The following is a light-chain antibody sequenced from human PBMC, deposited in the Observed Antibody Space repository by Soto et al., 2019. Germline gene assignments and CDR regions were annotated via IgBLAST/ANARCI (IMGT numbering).Light chain of an antibody. V-gene: IGLV1-40*01. Sequence: QSALTQPPSVSGAPGQRVTISCTRSSSNIGAGYDVHWYQQLPGTAPKLLIYHNSNRPSGVPDRFSGSKSGTSASLAITGLQAEDEADYYCQSYDSSLSGSRVFGTGTKVTVL. CDR1: SSNIGAGYD. CDR2: HNS. J-gene: IGLJ1*01. CDR3: QSYDSSLSGSRV.